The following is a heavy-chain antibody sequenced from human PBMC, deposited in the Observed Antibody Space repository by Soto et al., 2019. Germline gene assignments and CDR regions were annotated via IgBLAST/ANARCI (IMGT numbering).Heavy chain of an antibody. CDR1: GFNFRSDW. V-gene: IGHV3-7*04. Sequence: EDQLVESGGGLVQPGGSLRLTCAVSGFNFRSDWLNWVRQAPGKGLEWVAHTNQDGSEKYYLDSVKGRFTIFRDNAKNSLYLQMTSLRAEDTAVYYCSGGVGDAIWGQGTLVTVSS. CDR3: SGGVGDAI. CDR2: TNQDGSEK. J-gene: IGHJ4*02. D-gene: IGHD1-26*01.